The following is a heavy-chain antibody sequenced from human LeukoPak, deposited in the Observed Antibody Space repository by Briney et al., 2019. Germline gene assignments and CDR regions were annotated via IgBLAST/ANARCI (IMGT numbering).Heavy chain of an antibody. CDR2: MQYTGNS. V-gene: IGHV4-59*01. D-gene: IGHD3-16*01. Sequence: SETVSLTCTVSGDFLSTYHWNWIRKPPGKGLEWIGYMQYTGNSKYNAYLKRGVNIFVEKSKKKIAQILRYVTTEDTTVYYCARDKQQSYGRYFDHWGQGALVTVSS. CDR1: GDFLSTYH. CDR3: ARDKQQSYGRYFDH. J-gene: IGHJ4*02.